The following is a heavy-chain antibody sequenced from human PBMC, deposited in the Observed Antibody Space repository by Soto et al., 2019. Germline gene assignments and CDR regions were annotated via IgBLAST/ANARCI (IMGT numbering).Heavy chain of an antibody. J-gene: IGHJ4*02. V-gene: IGHV1-69*01. CDR2: IIPIFGTA. Sequence: QVQLVQSGAEVKKPGSSVKVSCKASGGTFSSYAIDWVRQAPGQGVEWMGGIIPIFGTANYAQKFQGRITSTADESTSTAYMELRSLRSEDTAMYYCARGVHYDTSGYYYFYWGQGTQVTVSS. D-gene: IGHD3-22*01. CDR3: ARGVHYDTSGYYYFY. CDR1: GGTFSSYA.